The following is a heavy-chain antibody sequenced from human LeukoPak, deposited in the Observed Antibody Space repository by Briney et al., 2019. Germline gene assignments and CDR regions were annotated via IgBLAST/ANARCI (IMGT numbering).Heavy chain of an antibody. V-gene: IGHV1-18*01. CDR3: ARSGYHGGFGEYDYFDY. Sequence: GASVKVSCTASGYTFTSYGISWVRQAPGQGLEWMGWISAYNGNTNYAQKLQGRVTMTTDTSTSTAYMELRSLRSDDTAVYYCARSGYHGGFGEYDYFDYWGQGTLVTVSS. J-gene: IGHJ4*02. CDR1: GYTFTSYG. CDR2: ISAYNGNT. D-gene: IGHD3-10*01.